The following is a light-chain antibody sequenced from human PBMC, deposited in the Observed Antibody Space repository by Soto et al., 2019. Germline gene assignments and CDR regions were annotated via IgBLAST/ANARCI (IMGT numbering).Light chain of an antibody. Sequence: DIQMTQSPSTLSASVGDSVTVTCRASQSISSWLAWYQQKPGKAPKLLIYDASSLESGVPSRFSGSGSGTEFTLTISSLQPDDFATYYCQQYNSYPLTFGGGTKVDTK. J-gene: IGKJ4*01. CDR3: QQYNSYPLT. CDR1: QSISSW. V-gene: IGKV1-5*01. CDR2: DAS.